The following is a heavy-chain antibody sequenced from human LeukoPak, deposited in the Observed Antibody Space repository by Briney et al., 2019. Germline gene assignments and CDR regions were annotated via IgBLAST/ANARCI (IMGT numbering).Heavy chain of an antibody. CDR2: ISYDGSNK. D-gene: IGHD1-26*01. V-gene: IGHV3-30*04. CDR3: AKDRLGAMMYFDF. Sequence: GGSLRLSCAASGFTFSSYAMHWVRQAPGKGLEWVAVISYDGSNKYYADSVKGRVTISRDNSKNTLYLQVNSLRVEDTAVYYCAKDRLGAMMYFDFWGHGALVTVSS. J-gene: IGHJ4*01. CDR1: GFTFSSYA.